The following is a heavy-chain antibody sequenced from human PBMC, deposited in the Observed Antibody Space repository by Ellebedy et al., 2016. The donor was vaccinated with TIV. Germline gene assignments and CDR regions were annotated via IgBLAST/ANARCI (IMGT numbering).Heavy chain of an antibody. Sequence: GESLKISXAASGFTFSSYWMSWVRQAPGKGLEWVANIKQDGSEKYYVDSVKGRFTISRDNAKNSLYLQMNSLRADDTAIYYCAREDTDWYYFDNWGQGTLVTVSS. V-gene: IGHV3-7*01. CDR1: GFTFSSYW. J-gene: IGHJ4*02. D-gene: IGHD3-9*01. CDR3: AREDTDWYYFDN. CDR2: IKQDGSEK.